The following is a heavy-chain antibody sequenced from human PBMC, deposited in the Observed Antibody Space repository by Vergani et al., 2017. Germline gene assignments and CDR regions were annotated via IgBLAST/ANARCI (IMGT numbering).Heavy chain of an antibody. CDR1: GGTFSSYT. CDR3: ARMEVLWFGELLSFDY. V-gene: IGHV1-69*02. J-gene: IGHJ4*02. Sequence: QVQLVQSGAEVKKPGSSVKVSCKASGGTFSSYTISWVRQAPGQGLEWMGRIIPILGIANYAQKFQGRVTITADKSTSTAYMELSSLRSEDTAVYYCARMEVLWFGELLSFDYWGQGTLVTVSS. D-gene: IGHD3-10*01. CDR2: IIPILGIA.